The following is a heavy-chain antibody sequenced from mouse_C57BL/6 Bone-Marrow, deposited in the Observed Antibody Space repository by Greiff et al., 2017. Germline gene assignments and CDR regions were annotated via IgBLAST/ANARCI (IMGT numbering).Heavy chain of an antibody. D-gene: IGHD2-12*01. Sequence: EVQLQQSGAELVRPGASVKLSCTASGFNIKDDYMHWVKQRPEQGLEWIGWIDPENGDTEYASKLQGKATITADTSSNTAYLQLSSLTSEDTAVYYCTTSYLLCCFYWDWGTALPVS. CDR3: TTSYLLCCFY. J-gene: IGHJ2*01. CDR1: GFNIKDDY. CDR2: IDPENGDT. V-gene: IGHV14-4*01.